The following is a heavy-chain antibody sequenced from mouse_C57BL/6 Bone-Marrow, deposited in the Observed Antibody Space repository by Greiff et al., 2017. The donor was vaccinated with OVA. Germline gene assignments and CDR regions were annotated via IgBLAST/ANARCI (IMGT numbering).Heavy chain of an antibody. CDR2: IWSGGST. CDR3: ARNSWDYAMDY. D-gene: IGHD1-1*01. CDR1: GFSLTSYG. V-gene: IGHV2-2*01. J-gene: IGHJ4*01. Sequence: VKLQESGPGLVQPSQSLSITCTVSGFSLTSYGVHWVRQSPGKGLEWLGVIWSGGSTDYNAAFISRLSISKDNSKSQVFFKMNSLQADDTAIYYCARNSWDYAMDYWSRNLSHRLL.